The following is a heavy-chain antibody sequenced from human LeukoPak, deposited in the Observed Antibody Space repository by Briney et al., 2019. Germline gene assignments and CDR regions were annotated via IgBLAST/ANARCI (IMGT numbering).Heavy chain of an antibody. Sequence: SQTLSLTCAIYGDSVSSNSTAWNWIRQSPSRGLEWLGRTYYRSKWYNNYAEFLKSRIIISPDTSKNLFSLQLNSVTPEDTAVYYCVRGGGAYSDWGQGILVTVSS. CDR3: VRGGGAYSD. J-gene: IGHJ4*02. V-gene: IGHV6-1*01. D-gene: IGHD2-15*01. CDR1: GDSVSSNSTA. CDR2: TYYRSKWYN.